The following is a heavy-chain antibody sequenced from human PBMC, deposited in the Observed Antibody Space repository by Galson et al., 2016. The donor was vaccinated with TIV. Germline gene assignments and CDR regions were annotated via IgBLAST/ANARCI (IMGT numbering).Heavy chain of an antibody. V-gene: IGHV3-20*04. CDR1: GFTFDDHG. D-gene: IGHD3-10*01. Sequence: SLRLSCAASGFTFDDHGMSWVRQPPGKGLEWVSGINWNGGGTAYADSVKGRFTISRDNAKNSLYLKMNSLRVEDTALYFCARLNGDTAYYFHIDVWGKGTTVTVS. J-gene: IGHJ6*03. CDR2: INWNGGGT. CDR3: ARLNGDTAYYFHIDV.